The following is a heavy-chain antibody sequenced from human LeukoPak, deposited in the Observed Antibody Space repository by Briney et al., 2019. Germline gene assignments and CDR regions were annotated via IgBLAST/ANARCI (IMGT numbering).Heavy chain of an antibody. J-gene: IGHJ4*02. Sequence: PGRSLRLSCAASGFTFSSYGMHWVRQAPGKGLEWVALIGYDGTNEYYADSVKGRFTISRDNSKNTLNLRMDSLRAEDTALYYCAKDQNYESSGYYGGFDYWGQGTLVTVSS. V-gene: IGHV3-33*06. D-gene: IGHD3-22*01. CDR2: IGYDGTNE. CDR3: AKDQNYESSGYYGGFDY. CDR1: GFTFSSYG.